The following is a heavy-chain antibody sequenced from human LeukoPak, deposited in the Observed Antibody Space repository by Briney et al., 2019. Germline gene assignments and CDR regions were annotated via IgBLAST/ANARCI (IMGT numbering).Heavy chain of an antibody. V-gene: IGHV4-34*01. CDR3: ARHGVPMGHWFDP. Sequence: SETLSLTCTVSGGSISSYYWSWIRQPPGKGLEWIGEINHSGSTNYNPSLKSRVTISVDTSKNQFSLKLSSVTAADTAVYYCARHGVPMGHWFDPWGQGTLVTVSS. J-gene: IGHJ5*02. CDR1: GGSISSYY. D-gene: IGHD3-10*01. CDR2: INHSGST.